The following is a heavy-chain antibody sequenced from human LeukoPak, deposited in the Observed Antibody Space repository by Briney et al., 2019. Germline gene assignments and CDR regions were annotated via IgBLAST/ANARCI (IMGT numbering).Heavy chain of an antibody. CDR1: GFTFSSYS. J-gene: IGHJ4*02. D-gene: IGHD2-2*01. CDR3: ARARGYCSSTSCRFDY. CDR2: ISSSSSYI. V-gene: IGHV3-21*01. Sequence: SPGGSLRLSCAASGFTFSSYSMNWVRQAPGKGLEWVSSISSSSSYIYYADSVKGRFTISRDNAKNSLYLQMNSLRAEDTAVYYCARARGYCSSTSCRFDYWGQGTLVTVSS.